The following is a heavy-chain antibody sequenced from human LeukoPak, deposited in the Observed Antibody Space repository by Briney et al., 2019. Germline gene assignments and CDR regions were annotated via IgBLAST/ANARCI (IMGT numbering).Heavy chain of an antibody. J-gene: IGHJ4*02. CDR1: GFTFSSYG. Sequence: GGSLRLSCTASGFTFSSYGMHWVRQASGKGPEWLAVISFDGSNHYYADSAKGRFTISRDNSKNTLYLQMNSLRVEDTAVYYCAKTGRDVPRNYGDQRFDCWGQGTLVTVSS. CDR3: AKTGRDVPRNYGDQRFDC. V-gene: IGHV3-30*18. D-gene: IGHD4-17*01. CDR2: ISFDGSNH.